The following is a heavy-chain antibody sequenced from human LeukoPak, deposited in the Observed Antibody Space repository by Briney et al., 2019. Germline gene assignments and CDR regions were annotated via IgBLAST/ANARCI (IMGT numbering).Heavy chain of an antibody. Sequence: SETLSLTCAVYGGSFSGYYWSWIRQPPGKGLEWIGEINHSGSTNYNPSLKSRVTISVDTSKNQFSLKLSSVTAADTAVYYCARGAMIFGVGYYYYMDVWGKGTTVTVSS. CDR1: GGSFSGYY. CDR3: ARGAMIFGVGYYYYMDV. D-gene: IGHD3/OR15-3a*01. V-gene: IGHV4-34*01. J-gene: IGHJ6*03. CDR2: INHSGST.